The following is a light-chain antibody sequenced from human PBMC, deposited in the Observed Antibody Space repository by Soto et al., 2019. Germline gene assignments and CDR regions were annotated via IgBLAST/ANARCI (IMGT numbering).Light chain of an antibody. V-gene: IGKV1-9*01. CDR1: QVITNY. J-gene: IGKJ5*01. CDR2: AAS. CDR3: QQVDSYPIT. Sequence: IQLTQSPSSLSASVGDRVTITCRASQVITNYLAWYQQKPGKAPNLLIYAASTLQSGVPSRFSGSGSGTDFTLTISSLQPEDSATYFCQQVDSYPITFGQGTRLEIK.